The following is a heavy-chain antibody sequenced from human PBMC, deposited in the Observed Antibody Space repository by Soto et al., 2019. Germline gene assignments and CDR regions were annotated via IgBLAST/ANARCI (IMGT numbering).Heavy chain of an antibody. CDR2: IYYSGST. V-gene: IGHV4-59*01. CDR3: ARGGVGATEYFQH. Sequence: SETLSLTCTVPGGSISSYYWSWIRQPPGKGLEWIGYIYYSGSTNYNPSLKSRVTISVDTSKNQFSLKLSSVTAADTAVYYCARGGVGATEYFQHWGQGTLVTVSS. J-gene: IGHJ1*01. CDR1: GGSISSYY. D-gene: IGHD1-26*01.